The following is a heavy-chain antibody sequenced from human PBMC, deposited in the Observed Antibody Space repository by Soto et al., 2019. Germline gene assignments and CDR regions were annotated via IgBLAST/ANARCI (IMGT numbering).Heavy chain of an antibody. Sequence: QVQLVESGGGVVQPGRSLRLSCAASGFTFSYYAMHWVRQAPGKGLEWVAVISYEGSNKYHADSVKGRFTISRENSKNTLYLQMNKHTTEEVAVYYCARAGGDVVVADDAVDIWGQGTMVTVSS. CDR2: ISYEGSNK. J-gene: IGHJ3*02. CDR3: ARAGGDVVVADDAVDI. CDR1: GFTFSYYA. V-gene: IGHV3-30-3*01. D-gene: IGHD2-15*01.